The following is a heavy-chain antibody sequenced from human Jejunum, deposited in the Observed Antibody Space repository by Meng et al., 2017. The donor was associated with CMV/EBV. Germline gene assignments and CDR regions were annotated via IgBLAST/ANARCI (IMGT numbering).Heavy chain of an antibody. V-gene: IGHV4-59*01. CDR3: ARGWGTTSPWDY. CDR1: GASISGYT. D-gene: IGHD3-16*01. J-gene: IGHJ4*02. CDR2: VDYSGTA. Sequence: CPVSGASISGYTWHWIRQAPGRGLGWIGYVDYSGTAKYNPSLRGRVTISVDTSKGHFSLGLRSVIAADPAVFYCARGWGTTSPWDYWGQGTLVTVSS.